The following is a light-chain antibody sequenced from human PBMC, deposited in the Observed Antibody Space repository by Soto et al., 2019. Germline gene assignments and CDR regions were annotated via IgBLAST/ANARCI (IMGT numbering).Light chain of an antibody. CDR3: HHYGVSPIYT. Sequence: EIVLTQSPGTLSLSPGATATLSCRASQSVSNNYLAWFQQKPGQAPRLLIYGASSRATGIPDRFSGSGSGTDFTLSISRLEPEDFAVYYGHHYGVSPIYTFGPGTKVDFK. V-gene: IGKV3-20*01. J-gene: IGKJ3*01. CDR2: GAS. CDR1: QSVSNNY.